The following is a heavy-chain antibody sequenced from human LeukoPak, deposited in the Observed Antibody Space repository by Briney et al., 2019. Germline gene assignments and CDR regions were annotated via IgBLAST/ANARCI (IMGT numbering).Heavy chain of an antibody. D-gene: IGHD6-6*01. CDR3: VRGRRTGQVVGSFRDYYYYMDV. CDR1: GGSISSYY. J-gene: IGHJ6*03. Sequence: PSETLSLTCTVSGGSISSYYWSWIRQPPGKGLEWIGYIYYSGSTNYNPSLERRVPISVDTSKNQFSLNLSSVTAADPAVYYCVRGRRTGQVVGSFRDYYYYMDVWGKGTTVTVSS. V-gene: IGHV4-59*01. CDR2: IYYSGST.